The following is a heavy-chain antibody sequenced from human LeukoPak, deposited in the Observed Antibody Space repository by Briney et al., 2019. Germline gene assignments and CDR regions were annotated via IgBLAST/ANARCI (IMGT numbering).Heavy chain of an antibody. CDR2: IIPILGIA. CDR3: AQNKDYGDLPSFDY. V-gene: IGHV1-69*04. CDR1: GGTFSSYA. D-gene: IGHD4-17*01. Sequence: SVKVSCTASGGTFSSYAISWVRQAPGQGLEWMGRIIPILGIANYAQKFQGRVTITADKSTSTAYMELSSLRSEDTAVYYCAQNKDYGDLPSFDYWGQGTLVTVSS. J-gene: IGHJ4*02.